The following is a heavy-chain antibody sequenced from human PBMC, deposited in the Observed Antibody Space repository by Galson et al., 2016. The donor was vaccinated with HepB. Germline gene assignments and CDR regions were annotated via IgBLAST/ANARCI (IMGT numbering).Heavy chain of an antibody. CDR3: ARTPPPAGYSSSWYYFDY. Sequence: PALVKPTQTLTLTCTFSGFSLSTSGMCVSWIRQPPGKALEWLALIDWDDDKYYSTSLKTRLTISKDTSKNQVVLTMTNMDPVETATYYCARTPPPAGYSSSWYYFDYWGQGTLVTVSS. D-gene: IGHD6-13*01. V-gene: IGHV2-70*01. CDR2: IDWDDDK. CDR1: GFSLSTSGMC. J-gene: IGHJ4*02.